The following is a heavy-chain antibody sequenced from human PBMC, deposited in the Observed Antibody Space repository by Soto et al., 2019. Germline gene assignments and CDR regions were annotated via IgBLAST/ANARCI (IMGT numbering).Heavy chain of an antibody. D-gene: IGHD4-17*01. V-gene: IGHV3-53*01. CDR1: GFTVSSNY. Sequence: EVQLVESGGGLIQPGGSLRLSCAASGFTVSSNYMSWVRQAPGKGLEWVSVIYSGGSTYYADSVKGRFTISRDNSKNTLYLQMNSLRAEDTAVYYCARVGYAVTTGGAFDIWGQGTMVTFSS. CDR2: IYSGGST. CDR3: ARVGYAVTTGGAFDI. J-gene: IGHJ3*02.